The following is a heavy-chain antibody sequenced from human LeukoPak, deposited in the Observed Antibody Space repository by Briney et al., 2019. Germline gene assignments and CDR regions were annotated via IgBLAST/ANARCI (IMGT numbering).Heavy chain of an antibody. J-gene: IGHJ4*02. CDR2: TYYRSKWYN. V-gene: IGHV6-1*01. CDR3: ARGIGWPYFDY. Sequence: SQTLSLTCAISGDSVSRTNIAWNWIRQSPSRGLEWLGRTYYRSKWYNDYAVSVQSRIIINPDTSKDQFSLQLNSVTPEDTAVYYCARGIGWPYFDYWGQGTLVTVSS. CDR1: GDSVSRTNIA. D-gene: IGHD5-24*01.